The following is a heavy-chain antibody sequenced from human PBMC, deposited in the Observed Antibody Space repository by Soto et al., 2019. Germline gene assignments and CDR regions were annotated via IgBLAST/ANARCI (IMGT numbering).Heavy chain of an antibody. V-gene: IGHV4-39*01. D-gene: IGHD3-10*01. Sequence: SETLSLTCTVSGGSISSSSYYWGWIRQPPGKGLEWIGSIYYSGSTYYNPSLKSRVTISVDTSKNQFSLKLSSVTAADTAVYYCARQGGPITMVRGVIRNWFDPWGQGTLVTVSS. CDR2: IYYSGST. J-gene: IGHJ5*02. CDR1: GGSISSSSYY. CDR3: ARQGGPITMVRGVIRNWFDP.